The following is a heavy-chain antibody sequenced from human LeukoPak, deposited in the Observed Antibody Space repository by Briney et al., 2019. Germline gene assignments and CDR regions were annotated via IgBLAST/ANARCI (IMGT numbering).Heavy chain of an antibody. J-gene: IGHJ6*02. CDR3: ARAPRGELLPDYYYYYGMDV. Sequence: SETLSLTCTVSGGSISSYYWSWIRQPPGKGLEWIGYIYYSGSTNYNPSLKSRVTISVDTSKNQFSLKLSSVTAADTAVYYCARAPRGELLPDYYYYYGMDVWGRGTTVTVSS. CDR1: GGSISSYY. V-gene: IGHV4-59*01. CDR2: IYYSGST. D-gene: IGHD3-10*01.